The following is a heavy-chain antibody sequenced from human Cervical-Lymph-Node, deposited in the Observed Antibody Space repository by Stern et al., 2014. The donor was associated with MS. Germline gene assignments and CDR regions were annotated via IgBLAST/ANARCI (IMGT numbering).Heavy chain of an antibody. D-gene: IGHD1-26*01. CDR3: ARSIGATHFDY. V-gene: IGHV4-59*12. CDR2: IDYTGST. CDR1: SGSISDYY. Sequence: QVQLQESGPGLVKPSETLSLTCTVLSGSISDYYWTWIRQPPGKGLEWMGYIDYTGSTNYTPSLKGRVTTSVDTSKTQFSLKLISVTAADTAVYYCARSIGATHFDYWGQGTLVTVSS. J-gene: IGHJ4*02.